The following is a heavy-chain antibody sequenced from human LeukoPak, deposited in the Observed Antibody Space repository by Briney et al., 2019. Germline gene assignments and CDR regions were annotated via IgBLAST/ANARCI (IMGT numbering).Heavy chain of an antibody. V-gene: IGHV1-18*01. Sequence: ASVKVSCKASGYTFTSYGISWVRQAPGQGLEWMGWISGYNGDTNYAQKLQGRVTMTTDTFTSTVYMELRSLRSDDTAVYFCARLAVAGHFDHWGQGTLVTVSS. J-gene: IGHJ4*02. CDR1: GYTFTSYG. D-gene: IGHD6-19*01. CDR2: ISGYNGDT. CDR3: ARLAVAGHFDH.